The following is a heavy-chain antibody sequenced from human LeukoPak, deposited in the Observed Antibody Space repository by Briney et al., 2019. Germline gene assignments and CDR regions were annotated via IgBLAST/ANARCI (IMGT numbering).Heavy chain of an antibody. CDR2: VYYSGDT. CDR3: ARDGGDYYDAPANQAFDI. CDR1: GDSINSGGYY. V-gene: IGHV4-31*03. J-gene: IGHJ3*02. D-gene: IGHD2-21*01. Sequence: SETLSLTCSVSGDSINSGGYYWTWIRQRPGKGLEWIGYVYYSGDTYSNPSLKSRVTISVDTAKNQFSLKLSSVTAADTAVYYCARDGGDYYDAPANQAFDIWGQGTMVTVSS.